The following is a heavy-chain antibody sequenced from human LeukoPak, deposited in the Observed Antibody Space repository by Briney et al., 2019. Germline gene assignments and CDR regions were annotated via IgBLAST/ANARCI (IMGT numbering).Heavy chain of an antibody. V-gene: IGHV4-59*01. CDR3: ARSGSSDADLDY. D-gene: IGHD1-26*01. J-gene: IGHJ4*02. CDR2: IYYSGST. Sequence: PSETLSLTRTVSGGSISSYYWSWIRQPPGKGLEWIGYIYYSGSTNYNPSLKSRVTISVDTSKNQFSLKLSSVTAADTAVYYCARSGSSDADLDYWGQGTLVTVSS. CDR1: GGSISSYY.